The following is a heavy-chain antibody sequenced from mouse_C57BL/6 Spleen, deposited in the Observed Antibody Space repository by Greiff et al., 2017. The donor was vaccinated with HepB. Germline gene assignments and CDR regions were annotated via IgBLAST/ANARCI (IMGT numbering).Heavy chain of an antibody. D-gene: IGHD2-1*01. CDR1: GYTFTSYW. CDR3: ARDGKGFAY. Sequence: QVQLKQPGAELVKPGASVKLSCKASGYTFTSYWMHWVKQRPGQGLEWIGMIHPNSGSTNYNEKFKSKATLTVDKSSSTAYMQLGSLTSEDSAVYYCARDGKGFAYWGQGTLVTVSA. J-gene: IGHJ3*01. V-gene: IGHV1-64*01. CDR2: IHPNSGST.